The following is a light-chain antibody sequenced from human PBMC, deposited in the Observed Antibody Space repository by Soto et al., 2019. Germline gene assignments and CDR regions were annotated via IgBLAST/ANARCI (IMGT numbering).Light chain of an antibody. CDR3: QQYYSTPLT. J-gene: IGKJ4*01. V-gene: IGKV3D-15*01. CDR1: QSVNIY. Sequence: EIVMTQSPATLSLSPGERATLSCRASQSVNIYLAWYKQKPGQAPRLLIFGASYRATGIPARFSGSGSGTEFNLTISSLQSEDVEVYYCQQYYSTPLTFGGGTKVDIK. CDR2: GAS.